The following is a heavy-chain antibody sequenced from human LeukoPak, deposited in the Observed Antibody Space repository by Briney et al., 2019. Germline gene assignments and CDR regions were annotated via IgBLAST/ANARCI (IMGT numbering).Heavy chain of an antibody. D-gene: IGHD3-9*01. V-gene: IGHV5-51*01. CDR2: IYPGDSDT. J-gene: IGHJ5*02. Sequence: GESLKISCEGSVYSFTSYWIGWVRQMPGKGLEWMGIIYPGDSDTRYSPSFQGQVTISADKSISTAYLQWSSLKASDTAMYYCARQGRYFDWSTGYWFDPWGQGTLVTVSS. CDR1: VYSFTSYW. CDR3: ARQGRYFDWSTGYWFDP.